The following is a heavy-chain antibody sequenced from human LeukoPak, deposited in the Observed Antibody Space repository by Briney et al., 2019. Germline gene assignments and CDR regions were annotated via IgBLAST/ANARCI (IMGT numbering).Heavy chain of an antibody. CDR1: GGYIITSGHY. J-gene: IGHJ5*02. D-gene: IGHD4-23*01. V-gene: IGHV4-39*07. CDR2: VYYTGVT. Sequence: SETPSLTCTVSGGYIITSGHYWGWIRQPPGKGLGWIGSVYYTGVTSTNPFFRSRMSISVDTSKNQFSLNLTSVTAADAAVYYCARERSSSGGHNWFDPWGQGTLVTVSS. CDR3: ARERSSSGGHNWFDP.